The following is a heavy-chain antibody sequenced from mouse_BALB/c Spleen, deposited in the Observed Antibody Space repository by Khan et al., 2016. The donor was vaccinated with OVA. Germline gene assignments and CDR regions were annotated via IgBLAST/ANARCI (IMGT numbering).Heavy chain of an antibody. Sequence: QVQLQQSGRELVKPGASVNMSCKTSDYSFINYYIHWVKQRPGPGLEWIGWIFTVDGRSKYNEKFKGKTALTADKSSSTAYMLLSSLTSEDSAIYCCAISKYCSHWYFDVWGAGTTVTVSS. CDR1: DYSFINYY. CDR2: IFTVDGRS. J-gene: IGHJ1*01. D-gene: IGHD1-1*01. CDR3: AISKYCSHWYFDV. V-gene: IGHV1S56*01.